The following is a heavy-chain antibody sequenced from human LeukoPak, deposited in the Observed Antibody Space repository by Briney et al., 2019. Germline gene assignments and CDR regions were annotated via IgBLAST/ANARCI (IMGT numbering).Heavy chain of an antibody. CDR2: ISYDGSNK. J-gene: IGHJ4*02. CDR1: GFTLSSYG. V-gene: IGHV3-30*03. CDR3: ETDSRITLRRHFHY. Sequence: GRSLRLSCAASGFTLSSYGMHWVRQAPGKGLEWVAVISYDGSNKYYEYSMNVRGSISRDNSKNTLYLKLNSLRAEDTAVYYCETDSRITLRRHFHYWPQGHLVTVSS. D-gene: IGHD3-3*01.